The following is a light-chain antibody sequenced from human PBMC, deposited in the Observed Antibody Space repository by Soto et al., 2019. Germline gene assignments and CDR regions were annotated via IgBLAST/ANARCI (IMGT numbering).Light chain of an antibody. Sequence: QSALTQPASVSGSPGQSITISCTGSRSDVGSYNLVSWYQHHPGKAPKLMIYDVNKRPSGVSNRFSGSKSGNTASLTISGLQPEDEADYYCCSYAGSSTVILVGGTKVTVL. CDR2: DVN. J-gene: IGLJ2*01. V-gene: IGLV2-23*02. CDR3: CSYAGSSTVI. CDR1: RSDVGSYNL.